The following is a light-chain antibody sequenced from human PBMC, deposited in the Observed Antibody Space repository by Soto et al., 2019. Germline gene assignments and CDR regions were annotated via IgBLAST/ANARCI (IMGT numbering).Light chain of an antibody. J-gene: IGKJ4*01. CDR3: QQYYIWPLT. CDR2: GAS. CDR1: QSISSN. V-gene: IGKV3D-15*01. Sequence: ETVMTQSPATLSVSPGERATLSCRASQSISSNLAWYQQKPGQAPRLLIYGASTRATGIPARFSGSGSGTEFTLTISSLQSEDFAVYYCQQYYIWPLTFGGGTMMEIK.